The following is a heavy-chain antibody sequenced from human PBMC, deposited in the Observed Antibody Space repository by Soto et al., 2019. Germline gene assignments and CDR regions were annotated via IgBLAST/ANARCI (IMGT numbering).Heavy chain of an antibody. CDR1: GGSVSSGSYY. J-gene: IGHJ4*02. D-gene: IGHD1-26*01. Sequence: KQSQTLSLTCTVSGGSVSSGSYYWSWIRQPPGKGLEWIGNIYYSGSTNYTPSLKSRVTISVDTSKNQFSLKLRSVTAADTAVYYCARGVGATDYWGQGTLVTVSS. V-gene: IGHV4-61*01. CDR2: IYYSGST. CDR3: ARGVGATDY.